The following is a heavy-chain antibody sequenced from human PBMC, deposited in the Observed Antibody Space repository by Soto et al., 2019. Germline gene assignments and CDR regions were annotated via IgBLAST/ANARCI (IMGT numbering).Heavy chain of an antibody. CDR2: IYYDGST. CDR3: ARRRSASRINWIDS. D-gene: IGHD2-15*01. V-gene: IGHV4-39*01. CDR1: GGSITSTIDY. Sequence: SETLSLTCRVSGGSITSTIDYWGWIRQSPGKGLEWIGNIYYDGSTFYNPSLKSRVTLSVDTSKRQFSLRVSSVTAADTAVYYCARRRSASRINWIDSRGHGTLVTVSS. J-gene: IGHJ5*01.